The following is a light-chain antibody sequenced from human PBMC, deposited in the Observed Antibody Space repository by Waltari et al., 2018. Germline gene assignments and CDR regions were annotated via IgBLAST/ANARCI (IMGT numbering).Light chain of an antibody. J-gene: IGKJ2*01. CDR3: MEALQTPPT. CDR1: QGISTH. CDR2: GTS. Sequence: DIQMTQSPSSLSASVGDRVIITCRASQGISTHLAWYQKKPGKVPRLLIFGTSTLQSGVPSRFSGSGFGTEFTLKISRVEAEDVGVYYCMEALQTPPTFGQGTKLEIK. V-gene: IGKV1-27*01.